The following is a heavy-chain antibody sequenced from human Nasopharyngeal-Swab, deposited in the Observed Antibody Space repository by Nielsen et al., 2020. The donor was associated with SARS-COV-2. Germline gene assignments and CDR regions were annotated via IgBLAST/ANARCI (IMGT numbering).Heavy chain of an antibody. V-gene: IGHV1-3*01. CDR2: INAGNGNT. J-gene: IGHJ3*02. CDR3: ARDPRGDDAFDI. CDR1: GYTFISYA. Sequence: ASVKVSCKASGYTFISYAMHWVRQAPGQRLEWMGWINAGNGNTKYSQKFQGRVTITRDTSASTAYMELSSLRSEDTAVYYCARDPRGDDAFDIWGQGTTVTVSS. D-gene: IGHD3-10*01.